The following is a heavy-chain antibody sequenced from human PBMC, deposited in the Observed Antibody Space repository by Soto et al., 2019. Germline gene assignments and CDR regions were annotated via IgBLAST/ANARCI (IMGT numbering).Heavy chain of an antibody. D-gene: IGHD4-17*01. CDR2: IIPIFGTA. CDR1: GGTFSSYA. CDR3: ARAYYGDYYFDY. J-gene: IGHJ4*02. V-gene: IGHV1-69*06. Sequence: SVKVSCKASGGTFSSYAISWVRQAPGQGLEWMGGIIPIFGTANYAQKFQGRVTITADKSTSTAYMELSSLRSEDTAVYYCARAYYGDYYFDYWGQGTLVTVSS.